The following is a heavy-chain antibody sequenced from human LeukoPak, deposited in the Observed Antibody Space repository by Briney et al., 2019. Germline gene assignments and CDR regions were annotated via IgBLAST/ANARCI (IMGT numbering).Heavy chain of an antibody. CDR3: TRGGVGNIAVVPAAPSYYFDY. CDR2: IYFSGST. Sequence: SQTLSPTRTVSAGSISRGGYEWSWIRQPAGKGLEWFGYIYFSGSTYYNPSLKSRVTISVDTSKNQFTLKLSSVTAADTAVYYCTRGGVGNIAVVPAAPSYYFDYWGQGTLVTVSS. CDR1: AGSISRGGYE. D-gene: IGHD2-2*01. V-gene: IGHV4-30-4*01. J-gene: IGHJ4*02.